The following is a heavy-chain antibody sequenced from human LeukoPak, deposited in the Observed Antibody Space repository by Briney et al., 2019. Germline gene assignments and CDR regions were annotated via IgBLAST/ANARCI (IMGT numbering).Heavy chain of an antibody. CDR2: IIPILGIA. J-gene: IGHJ6*02. V-gene: IGHV1-69*04. Sequence: GASVKVSCKASGGTFSSYAISWVRQAPGQGLEWMGRIIPILGIANYAQKFQGRVTITADKSTSTAYMELSSLRSEDTAVYYCARDREFLSGYYQEYYYYGMDVWGQGTTVTVSS. CDR1: GGTFSSYA. CDR3: ARDREFLSGYYQEYYYYGMDV. D-gene: IGHD3-3*01.